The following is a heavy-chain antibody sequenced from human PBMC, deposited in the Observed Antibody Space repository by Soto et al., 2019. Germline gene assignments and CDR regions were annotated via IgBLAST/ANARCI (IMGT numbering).Heavy chain of an antibody. Sequence: GGSLRLSCAASGFTFSSYAMSWVRQAPGKGLEWVSAISGSGGSTYYADSVKGRFTISRDNAKNSLYLQMNSLRAEDTAVYYCAREWGFYGSGSYYPYYFDYWGQGTLVTVSS. CDR3: AREWGFYGSGSYYPYYFDY. J-gene: IGHJ4*02. V-gene: IGHV3-23*01. CDR2: ISGSGGST. CDR1: GFTFSSYA. D-gene: IGHD3-10*01.